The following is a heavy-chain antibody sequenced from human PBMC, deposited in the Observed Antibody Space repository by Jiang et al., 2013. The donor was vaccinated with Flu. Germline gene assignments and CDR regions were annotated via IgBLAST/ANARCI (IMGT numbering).Heavy chain of an antibody. D-gene: IGHD3-10*01. J-gene: IGHJ4*02. Sequence: IAWVRQLPGKGLEWMGIIYPGDSDTTYSPSFQGQVTISADKSISTAYLQWSSLKASDTAMYFCASPRGYNYGPFDFWGQGTLVTVSS. CDR2: IYPGDSDT. CDR3: ASPRGYNYGPFDF. V-gene: IGHV5-51*01.